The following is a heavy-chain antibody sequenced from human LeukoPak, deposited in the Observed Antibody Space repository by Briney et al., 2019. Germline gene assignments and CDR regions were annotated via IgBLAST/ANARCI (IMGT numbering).Heavy chain of an antibody. D-gene: IGHD5-18*01. CDR1: GFTFSTYA. CDR3: ASGYSYGYDAFF. J-gene: IGHJ4*02. V-gene: IGHV3-53*01. Sequence: PGGSLRLSCAASGFTFSTYAMSWVRQAPGKGLEWVSVIYSGDSTYYADSVKGRFTISRDNSKNTLYLQMNSLRAEDTAVYYCASGYSYGYDAFFWGQGTLVTVSS. CDR2: IYSGDST.